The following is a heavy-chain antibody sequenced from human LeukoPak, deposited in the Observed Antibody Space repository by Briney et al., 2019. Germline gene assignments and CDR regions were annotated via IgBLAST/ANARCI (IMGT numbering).Heavy chain of an antibody. Sequence: PGGSLRLSCAASVFTFSSYGMHWVRQPPGKGLEWVAVTWYDGSNKYYADSVKGRFTISRDNSKNTLYLQMNSLRAEDTAVYYCAKGFLAGYSYIDYWGQGTLVTVSS. CDR1: VFTFSSYG. CDR3: AKGFLAGYSYIDY. CDR2: TWYDGSNK. V-gene: IGHV3-33*06. D-gene: IGHD3-22*01. J-gene: IGHJ4*02.